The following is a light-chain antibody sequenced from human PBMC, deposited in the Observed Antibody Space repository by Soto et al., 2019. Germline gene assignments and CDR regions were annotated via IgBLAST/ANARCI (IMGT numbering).Light chain of an antibody. CDR1: QSISTW. CDR2: KTS. J-gene: IGKJ4*01. CDR3: QQYNNSPLT. V-gene: IGKV1-5*03. Sequence: DIQMTQSPSTLSASVGDRVTITCRASQSISTWLAWYQQKPGKAPKLLIYKTSSLESGVPSRFSGSGSGKQFTLTISSLQPDDFATYYCQQYNNSPLTFGGGTKVEIK.